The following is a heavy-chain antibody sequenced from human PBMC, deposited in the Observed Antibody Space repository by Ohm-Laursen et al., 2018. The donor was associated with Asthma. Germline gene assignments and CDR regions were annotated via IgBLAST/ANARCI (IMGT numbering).Heavy chain of an antibody. V-gene: IGHV3-30-3*01. D-gene: IGHD1-20*01. Sequence: SLRLSCSASGFTFSSYAMHWVRQAPGKGLEWVAVISYDGSNKYYADSVKGRFTISRDNSKNTLYLQMNSLRAEDTAVYYCARDGVTGPLASWYFDLWGRGTLVTVSS. CDR1: GFTFSSYA. J-gene: IGHJ2*01. CDR3: ARDGVTGPLASWYFDL. CDR2: ISYDGSNK.